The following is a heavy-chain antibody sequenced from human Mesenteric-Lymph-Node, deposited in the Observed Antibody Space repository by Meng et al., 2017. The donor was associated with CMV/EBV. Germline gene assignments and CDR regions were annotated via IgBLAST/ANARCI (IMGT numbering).Heavy chain of an antibody. CDR1: GYTFSSYG. J-gene: IGHJ4*02. V-gene: IGHV1-18*01. CDR2: ISAYNGNT. D-gene: IGHD1-26*01. CDR3: ARGPPRIRGSYYFDY. Sequence: ASVKVSCKASGYTFSSYGISWVRQAPGQGLEWMGWISAYNGNTNYAQKLQGRVTMTTDTSTSTAYMELSSLRSEDTAVYYCARGPPRIRGSYYFDYWGQGTLVTVSS.